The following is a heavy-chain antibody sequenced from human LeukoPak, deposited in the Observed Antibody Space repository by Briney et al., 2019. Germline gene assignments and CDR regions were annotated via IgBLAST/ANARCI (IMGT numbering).Heavy chain of an antibody. V-gene: IGHV3-74*01. CDR3: AKNLYCGGGSCYPSALGMDV. J-gene: IGHJ6*02. Sequence: GGSLRLSCAASGFTFSSYWMHWVRQAPGKGLVWVSRINSDGSSTSYADSVKGRLTISRDNSKNTLFLQMNSLRAEDTAVYYCAKNLYCGGGSCYPSALGMDVWGQGTTVTVSS. CDR1: GFTFSSYW. CDR2: INSDGSST. D-gene: IGHD2-15*01.